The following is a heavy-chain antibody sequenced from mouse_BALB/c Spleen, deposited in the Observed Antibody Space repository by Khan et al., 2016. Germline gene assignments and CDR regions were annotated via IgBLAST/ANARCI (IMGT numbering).Heavy chain of an antibody. CDR1: GYTFTDYW. CDR2: IDTADSYT. D-gene: IGHD2-1*01. V-gene: IGHV1-69*01. CDR3: ASYCGNDMVY. J-gene: IGHJ4*01. Sequence: QVQLQQSGAELVMPGASVKMSCKASGYTFTDYWMHWVKQRPGQGLEWIGAIDTADSYTSYNQKFKGKATLTVDESSSTAYMQLSSLTSEDSAVYDCASYCGNDMVYYGQETSVTVAS.